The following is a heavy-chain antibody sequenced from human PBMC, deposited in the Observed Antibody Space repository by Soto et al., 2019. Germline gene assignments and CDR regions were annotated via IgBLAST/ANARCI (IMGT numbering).Heavy chain of an antibody. Sequence: QVQLQESGPGLVKPSETLSLTCTVSGGSISSYYWSWIRQPPGKGLEWIGYIYYSGSTNYNPSLKSRVTISVYTSKNRFSLKLSSVTAADTAVYYCARGSGYSYGSYYFDYWGQGTLVTVSS. CDR3: ARGSGYSYGSYYFDY. V-gene: IGHV4-59*01. D-gene: IGHD5-18*01. CDR1: GGSISSYY. J-gene: IGHJ4*02. CDR2: IYYSGST.